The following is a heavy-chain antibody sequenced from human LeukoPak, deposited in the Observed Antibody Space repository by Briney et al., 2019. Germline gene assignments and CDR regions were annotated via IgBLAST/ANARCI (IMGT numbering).Heavy chain of an antibody. D-gene: IGHD6-19*01. CDR3: ARGLKRSGIAVAGTHDDAFDI. V-gene: IGHV3-13*01. CDR1: GFTFSSYD. Sequence: GGSLRLSCAASGFTFSSYDMHWVRQATGKGLEWVSAIGTAGDTYYPGSVKGRFTISRENAKNSLYLQMNSLRAGDTAVYYCARGLKRSGIAVAGTHDDAFDIWGQGTMVTVSS. J-gene: IGHJ3*02. CDR2: IGTAGDT.